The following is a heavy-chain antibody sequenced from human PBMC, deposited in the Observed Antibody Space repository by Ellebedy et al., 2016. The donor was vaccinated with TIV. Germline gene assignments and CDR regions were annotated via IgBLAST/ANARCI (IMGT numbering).Heavy chain of an antibody. CDR3: ARGKSGTYIHHAFDW. V-gene: IGHV3-23*01. Sequence: PGGSLRLSCAASGFTFNSYAMSWVRQAPGKGLEWVSTISHTGSRTYYADSVKGRFTVSRDNSKNTLYLQMNSLRVEDTAMYYCARGKSGTYIHHAFDWWGQGTLVTVSS. CDR2: ISHTGSRT. D-gene: IGHD1-14*01. CDR1: GFTFNSYA. J-gene: IGHJ4*02.